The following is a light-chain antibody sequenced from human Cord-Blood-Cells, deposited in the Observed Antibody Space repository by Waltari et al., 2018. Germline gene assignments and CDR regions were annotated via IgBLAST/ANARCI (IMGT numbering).Light chain of an antibody. CDR2: KDS. J-gene: IGLJ3*02. V-gene: IGLV3-25*02. CDR3: QSADSSGTYWV. Sequence: SYELTQPPSVSVSPGQTARITCSGDALPKQYAYWYQQKPGQAPGLVIYKDSRRPSGIPERFSGSSSGTTVTLTISGVQAEDEADYYCQSADSSGTYWVFGGGTKLTVL. CDR1: ALPKQY.